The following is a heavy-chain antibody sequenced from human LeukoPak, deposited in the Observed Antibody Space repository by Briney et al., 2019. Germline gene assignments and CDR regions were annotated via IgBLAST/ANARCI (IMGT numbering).Heavy chain of an antibody. D-gene: IGHD1-1*01. J-gene: IGHJ4*02. V-gene: IGHV3-15*01. CDR2: IKSKTDGGTT. Sequence: GGSLRLSCAASGFTFSNAWMSWVRQAPGKGLEWVGRIKSKTDGGTTDYAAPVKGRFTISRDGSKNTLYLQMNSLKTEDTAVYYCTTDPQAAGIDYWGQGTLVTVSS. CDR1: GFTFSNAW. CDR3: TTDPQAAGIDY.